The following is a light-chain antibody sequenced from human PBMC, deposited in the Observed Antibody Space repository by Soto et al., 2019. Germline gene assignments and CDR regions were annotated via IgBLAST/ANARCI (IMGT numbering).Light chain of an antibody. CDR2: DAS. V-gene: IGKV3-11*01. CDR3: QQRINLPP. J-gene: IGKJ3*01. CDR1: QSVSSY. Sequence: EIGLPKKTDTLSLSPGERATLSCRASQSVSSYLAWYQQKPGQAPRLLIYDASNRATGIPARFSGSGSGTDFTLTISSLEPEDFAVYYCQQRINLPPFCPVANVDIK.